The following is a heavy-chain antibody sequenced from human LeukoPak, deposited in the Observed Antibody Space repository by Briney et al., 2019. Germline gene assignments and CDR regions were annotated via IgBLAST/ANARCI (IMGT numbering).Heavy chain of an antibody. Sequence: GGSLRLSCAASGFTFSSYAMSWVRQAPGKGLEWVSAISGSGGSTYYADSVKGRFTISRDNSKNTLHLQMNSLRAEDTAVYYCARYGSGSYYISRGYFDYWGQGTLVTVSS. D-gene: IGHD3-10*01. CDR3: ARYGSGSYYISRGYFDY. CDR2: ISGSGGST. J-gene: IGHJ4*02. CDR1: GFTFSSYA. V-gene: IGHV3-23*01.